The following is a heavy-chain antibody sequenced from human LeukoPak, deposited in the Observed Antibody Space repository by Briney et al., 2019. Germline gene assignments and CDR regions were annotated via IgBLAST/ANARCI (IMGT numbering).Heavy chain of an antibody. D-gene: IGHD3-22*01. J-gene: IGHJ4*02. Sequence: PGGSLRLSCAASGFTFSSYGMNWVRQAPGKGLEWVSYISSSGSTIYYADSVKGRFTISRDNAKNSLYLQMNSLRAEDTAVYYCARIGYYYDSSGYYDYWGQGTLVTVSS. CDR2: ISSSGSTI. CDR1: GFTFSSYG. V-gene: IGHV3-48*04. CDR3: ARIGYYYDSSGYYDY.